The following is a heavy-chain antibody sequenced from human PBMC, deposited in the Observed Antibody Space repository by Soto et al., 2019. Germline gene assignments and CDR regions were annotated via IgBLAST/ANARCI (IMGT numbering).Heavy chain of an antibody. CDR2: ISSSGSTI. J-gene: IGHJ6*03. D-gene: IGHD6-13*01. CDR3: ARDPDSSSSYYMDV. CDR1: GFTFSDYY. Sequence: GGSLRLSCAASGFTFSDYYMSWIRQAPGKGLEWVSYISSSGSTIYYEDSVKGRYTISRDNAKNSLYLQMNSLRAEDTAVYYCARDPDSSSSYYMDVWGKGTTVTVSS. V-gene: IGHV3-11*01.